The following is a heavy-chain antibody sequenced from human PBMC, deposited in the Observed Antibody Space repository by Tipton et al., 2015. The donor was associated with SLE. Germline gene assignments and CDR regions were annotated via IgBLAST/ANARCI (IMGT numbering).Heavy chain of an antibody. CDR2: IYHSGSA. J-gene: IGHJ4*02. CDR3: ARRAGSYWGFDY. D-gene: IGHD1-26*01. V-gene: IGHV4-4*02. CDR1: GASMSSSNW. Sequence: TLSLTCAVSGASMSSSNWWSWVRQPPGKGLEWIGEIYHSGSAYYNPSLKSRLTISVDYSKNQFSLNLSSVTAADTAVYYCARRAGSYWGFDYWGQGTLVTVSS.